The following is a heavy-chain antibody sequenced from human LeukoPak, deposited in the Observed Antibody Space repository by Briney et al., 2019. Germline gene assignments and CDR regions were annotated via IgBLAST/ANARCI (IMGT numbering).Heavy chain of an antibody. V-gene: IGHV1-24*01. Sequence: ASVKVSCKGSGYTVIDLSIHWVRQAPGKGLEWMAAFDPEDGERFYAQKFQGRVTLTEDTSTDTAYMELRSLRSDDTAVYYCARDDVAATGPGGYWGQGTLVTVSS. D-gene: IGHD6-13*01. CDR3: ARDDVAATGPGGY. CDR2: FDPEDGER. J-gene: IGHJ4*02. CDR1: GYTVIDLS.